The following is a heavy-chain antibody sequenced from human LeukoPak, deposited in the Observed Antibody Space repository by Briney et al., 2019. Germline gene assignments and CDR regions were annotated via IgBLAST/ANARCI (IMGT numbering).Heavy chain of an antibody. D-gene: IGHD5-24*01. CDR3: AREEMATVTIDY. J-gene: IGHJ4*02. CDR2: IWYDGSNK. V-gene: IGHV3-33*01. CDR1: GFTFSSYG. Sequence: GGSLRLSCAASGFTFSSYGMHWVRQAPGKGLEWVAVIWYDGSNKYYADSVKGRFTISRDNSKNTMYLQMNSLRGEDTAVYYCAREEMATVTIDYWGQGTLVTVSS.